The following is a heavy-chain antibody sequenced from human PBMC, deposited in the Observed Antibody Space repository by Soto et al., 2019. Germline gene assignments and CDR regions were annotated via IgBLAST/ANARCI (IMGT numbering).Heavy chain of an antibody. Sequence: VQLVEAGGGVVQPGRSLRLSCAASGFIFSNYAMYWVRQAPGKGLEWVAFMSYDGTTKNSADSVKGRFTISRDNSKNTLYLQMNSLRPEDTAVYYCAREVRWCRYFDYWGQGTLVTVSS. V-gene: IGHV3-30-3*01. CDR1: GFIFSNYA. J-gene: IGHJ4*02. CDR2: MSYDGTTK. D-gene: IGHD2-8*01. CDR3: AREVRWCRYFDY.